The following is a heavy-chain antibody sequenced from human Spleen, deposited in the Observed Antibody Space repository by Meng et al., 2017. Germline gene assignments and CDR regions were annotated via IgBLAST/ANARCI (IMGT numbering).Heavy chain of an antibody. CDR2: INHSGST. V-gene: IGHV4-34*01. CDR3: ARDLDSPDYYYYYGMDV. J-gene: IGHJ6*02. CDR1: GGSFSGYY. D-gene: IGHD5-18*01. Sequence: SETLSLTCAVYGGSFSGYYWSWIRQPPGKGLEWIGEINHSGSTNYNPSLKSRVTISVDTSKNQFSLKLSSVTAADTAVYYCARDLDSPDYYYYYGMDVWGQGTTVTVSS.